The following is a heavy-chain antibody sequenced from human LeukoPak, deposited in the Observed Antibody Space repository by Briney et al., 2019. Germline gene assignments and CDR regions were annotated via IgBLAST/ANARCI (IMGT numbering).Heavy chain of an antibody. CDR3: ASDRVFYGLDV. J-gene: IGHJ6*02. Sequence: GGSLRLSCAASRFTFSDHYMSWIRQAPEKGLEWVSYISSSGSNIYYADSVKGRFTISRDNARNTLYLQMNSLRPEDTAIYYCASDRVFYGLDVWGQGTTVTVSS. CDR2: ISSSGSNI. CDR1: RFTFSDHY. V-gene: IGHV3-11*04.